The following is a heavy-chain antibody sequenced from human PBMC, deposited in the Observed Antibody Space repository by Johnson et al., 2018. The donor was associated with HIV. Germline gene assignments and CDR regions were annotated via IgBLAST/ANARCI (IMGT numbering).Heavy chain of an antibody. D-gene: IGHD6-13*01. V-gene: IGHV3-20*04. CDR2: INWNGGST. Sequence: VQLVESGGGVVRPGGSLRLSCAASGFTFDDYGMSWVRQGPGKGLEWVSGINWNGGSTGYADSVKGRFTISRDNAKNSLYLQMNSLRAEDTAVYYCASSSSSWYKGGYAFDIWGQGTMVTVSS. J-gene: IGHJ3*02. CDR1: GFTFDDYG. CDR3: ASSSSSWYKGGYAFDI.